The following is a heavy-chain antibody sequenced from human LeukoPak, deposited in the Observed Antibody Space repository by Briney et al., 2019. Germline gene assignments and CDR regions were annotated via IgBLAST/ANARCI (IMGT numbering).Heavy chain of an antibody. V-gene: IGHV4-39*01. Sequence: SETLSLTCAVSGGSISSSNWWSWVRQPPGKGLEWIGIIYYSGSTYYNPSLKSRVTISVDTSKNQFSLKLSSVTAADTAVYYCARRDDSSGYVAFDIWGQGTMVTVSS. D-gene: IGHD3-22*01. CDR2: IYYSGST. J-gene: IGHJ3*02. CDR3: ARRDDSSGYVAFDI. CDR1: GGSISSSNW.